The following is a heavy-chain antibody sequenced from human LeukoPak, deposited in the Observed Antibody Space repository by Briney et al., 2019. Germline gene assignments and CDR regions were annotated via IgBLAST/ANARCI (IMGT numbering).Heavy chain of an antibody. D-gene: IGHD3-22*01. Sequence: GGSLRLSCAASGFTFSSYSMNWVRQAPGEGLEWVSSISSSSSYIYYADSVKGRFTISRDNAKNSLYLQMNSLRAEDTAVYYCAEAGYYERRRGGGGNWGQGTLVTVSS. V-gene: IGHV3-21*01. CDR1: GFTFSSYS. CDR3: AEAGYYERRRGGGGN. J-gene: IGHJ4*02. CDR2: ISSSSSYI.